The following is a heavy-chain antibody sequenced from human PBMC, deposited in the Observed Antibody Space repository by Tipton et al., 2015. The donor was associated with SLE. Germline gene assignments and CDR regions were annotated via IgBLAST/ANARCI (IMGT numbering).Heavy chain of an antibody. CDR3: ARADSSGWHFDY. V-gene: IGHV3-23*01. CDR1: GFTFSSYA. D-gene: IGHD6-19*01. J-gene: IGHJ4*02. CDR2: ISGSGGST. Sequence: SLRLSCAASGFTFSSYAMSWVRQAPGKGLEWVSAISGSGGSTYYADSVKGRFTITRDNSKNTLYLQMNSLRAEDTAVYYCARADSSGWHFDYWGQGTLVTVSS.